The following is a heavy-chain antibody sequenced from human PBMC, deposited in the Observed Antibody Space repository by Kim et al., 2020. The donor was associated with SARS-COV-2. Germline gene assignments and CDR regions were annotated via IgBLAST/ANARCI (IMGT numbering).Heavy chain of an antibody. D-gene: IGHD5-12*01. CDR3: ATSNIVAPFRGPPRVFDP. Sequence: GGSLRLSCAASGFTFSSYAMSWVRQAPGKGLEWVSAISGSGGSTYYADSVKGRFTISRDNSKNTLYLQMNSLRAEDTAVYYCATSNIVAPFRGPPRVFDPWGQGTLVTVSS. CDR1: GFTFSSYA. J-gene: IGHJ5*02. CDR2: ISGSGGST. V-gene: IGHV3-23*01.